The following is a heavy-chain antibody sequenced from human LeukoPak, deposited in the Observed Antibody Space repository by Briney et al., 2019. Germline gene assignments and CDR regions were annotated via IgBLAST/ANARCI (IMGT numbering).Heavy chain of an antibody. V-gene: IGHV3-7*01. CDR2: IKQDGSEK. CDR3: ARENVPYYDFWSGYYFAFDY. Sequence: GRSLRLSCAASGFTFSSYWMSWVRQAPGKGLEWVANIKQDGSEKYYVDSVKGRFTISRDNAKNSLYLQMSSLRAEDTAVYYCARENVPYYDFWSGYYFAFDYWGQGTLVTVSS. J-gene: IGHJ4*02. D-gene: IGHD3-3*01. CDR1: GFTFSSYW.